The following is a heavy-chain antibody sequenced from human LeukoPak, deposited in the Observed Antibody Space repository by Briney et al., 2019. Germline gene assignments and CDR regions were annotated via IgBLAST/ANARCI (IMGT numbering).Heavy chain of an antibody. Sequence: GASVKVSCKASGYTFTSYSISWVRQAPGQGLEWMGWISAYNGNTNYAQKLQGRVTMTTDTSTSTAYMELRSLRSDDTAVYYCARRASSSSFPIYYYYYYMDVWGKGTTVTVSS. CDR3: ARRASSSSFPIYYYYYYMDV. CDR1: GYTFTSYS. V-gene: IGHV1-18*01. J-gene: IGHJ6*03. D-gene: IGHD6-6*01. CDR2: ISAYNGNT.